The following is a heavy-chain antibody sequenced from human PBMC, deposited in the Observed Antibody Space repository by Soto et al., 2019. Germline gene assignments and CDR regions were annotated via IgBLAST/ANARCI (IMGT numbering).Heavy chain of an antibody. D-gene: IGHD2-15*01. CDR1: AFTFSSYS. J-gene: IGHJ4*02. CDR2: ISTRSNSI. V-gene: IGHV3-48*02. Sequence: GGSLRFSCGACAFTFSSYSMNWVRQPPGKGLEWVSYISTRSNSIYYAYSVKGRFTVSRDNAKKSLFLQMSSLRDEDTAVYLCARAQSIWAYSPFEYWGQGTVDTVSS. CDR3: ARAQSIWAYSPFEY.